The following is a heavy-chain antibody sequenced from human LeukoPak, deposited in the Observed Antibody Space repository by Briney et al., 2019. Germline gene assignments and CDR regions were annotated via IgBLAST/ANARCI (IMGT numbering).Heavy chain of an antibody. D-gene: IGHD2-8*01. CDR2: IRYDGSNK. V-gene: IGHV3-30*02. CDR1: GFTFSSYG. Sequence: GGSLRLSCAASGFTFSSYGMHWVRQAPGKGLEWVAFIRYDGSNKYYADSVKGRFTISRDNSKNTLYLQMNSLRAEDTAVYYCARDRFPIVLMVYAIGAWGQGTLVTVSS. J-gene: IGHJ4*02. CDR3: ARDRFPIVLMVYAIGA.